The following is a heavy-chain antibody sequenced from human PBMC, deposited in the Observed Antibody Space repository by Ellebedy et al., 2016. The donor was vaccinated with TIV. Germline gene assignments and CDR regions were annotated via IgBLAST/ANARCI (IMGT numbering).Heavy chain of an antibody. V-gene: IGHV1-46*01. CDR3: ASNRGPVVVIEDDAFDI. J-gene: IGHJ3*02. CDR2: INPNDDTK. Sequence: AASVKVSCKASGYSFSSYYMHWVRQAPGQGLEWMGIINPNDDTKYYTQNFQGRVTVTRDTSTSTVYMELRSLRSEDTAVYYCASNRGPVVVIEDDAFDIWGQGTMVTVSS. CDR1: GYSFSSYY. D-gene: IGHD3-22*01.